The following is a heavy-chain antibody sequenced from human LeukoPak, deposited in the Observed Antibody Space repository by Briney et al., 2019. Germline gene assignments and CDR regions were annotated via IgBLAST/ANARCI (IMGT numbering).Heavy chain of an antibody. V-gene: IGHV4-34*01. D-gene: IGHD6-19*01. CDR3: ARGHSSGWSIDY. Sequence: SETLSLTCAVYGGSFSGYYWSWIRQPPGKGLEWIGEINHSGSTNYNPSLKSRVTISVDTSKNQFPLKLSSVTAADTAVYYCARGHSSGWSIDYWGQGTLVTVSS. CDR1: GGSFSGYY. J-gene: IGHJ4*02. CDR2: INHSGST.